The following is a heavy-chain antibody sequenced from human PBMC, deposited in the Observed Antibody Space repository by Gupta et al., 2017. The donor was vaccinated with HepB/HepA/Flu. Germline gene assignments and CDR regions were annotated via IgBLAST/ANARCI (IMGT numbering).Heavy chain of an antibody. V-gene: IGHV3-66*01. Sequence: EVQLVESGGGLVQPGGSLRLSCAASGFTVSSPYMSWVRQAPGKGLEWVSVIYSGDSTDYADSVKGRFTLSRDTSKNTLFLQMNSLRAEDTAGYYCARGGPTAAFDVWGQGTLVTVSS. CDR3: ARGGPTAAFDV. CDR2: IYSGDST. J-gene: IGHJ3*01. CDR1: GFTVSSPY. D-gene: IGHD1-14*01.